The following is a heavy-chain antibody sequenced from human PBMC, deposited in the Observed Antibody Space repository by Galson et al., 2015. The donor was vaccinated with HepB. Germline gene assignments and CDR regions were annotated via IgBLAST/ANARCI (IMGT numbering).Heavy chain of an antibody. V-gene: IGHV3-30-3*01. D-gene: IGHD5-24*01. CDR1: GFTFSSYA. J-gene: IGHJ4*02. CDR2: ISYDGSNK. Sequence: SLRLSCAASGFTFSSYAMHWVRQAPGKGLEWVAVISYDGSNKYYADSVKGRFTISRDNSKNTLYLQMNSLRAEDTAVYYCAREGRWLEDFDYWGQGTLVTVSS. CDR3: AREGRWLEDFDY.